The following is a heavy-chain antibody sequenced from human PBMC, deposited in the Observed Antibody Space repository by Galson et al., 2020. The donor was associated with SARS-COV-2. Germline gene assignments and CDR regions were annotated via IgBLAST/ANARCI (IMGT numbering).Heavy chain of an antibody. Sequence: SETLSLTCTVSGGSISPYYWTWIRQPPGKGLEWIGYIYYSGTTTYNPSLKSRVTISVDTSKNQFSLKLTSVTAADTAVYYCAKILDYGEYGDYGLDWFDPWGQGTLVTVSS. V-gene: IGHV4-59*01. D-gene: IGHD4-17*01. CDR1: GGSISPYY. CDR2: IYYSGTT. J-gene: IGHJ5*02. CDR3: AKILDYGEYGDYGLDWFDP.